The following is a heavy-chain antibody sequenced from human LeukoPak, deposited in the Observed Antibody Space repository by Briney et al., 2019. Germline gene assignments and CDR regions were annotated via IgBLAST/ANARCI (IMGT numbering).Heavy chain of an antibody. CDR3: ARNNGMDV. CDR2: VNRDGSET. Sequence: PGGSLRLSCAASGFALSSHWMTWVRQVPGRGPEWVANVNRDGSETYYLDSVKGRFTIPKDNAKNSLYLQMNSLRAEDTVLYHCARNNGMDVWGQGTTVIVSS. CDR1: GFALSSHW. V-gene: IGHV3-7*03. J-gene: IGHJ6*02.